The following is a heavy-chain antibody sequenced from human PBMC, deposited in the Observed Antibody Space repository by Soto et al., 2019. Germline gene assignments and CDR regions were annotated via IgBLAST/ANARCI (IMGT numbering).Heavy chain of an antibody. D-gene: IGHD3-16*01. V-gene: IGHV3-21*06. J-gene: IGHJ4*02. Sequence: EVHLVEAGGGLVKPGESLTLSCAASGFTFGSFTLNWVRQAPGKGLEWVSSISSSSAYIYYAESVKGRFTISRDNARSTVDPEMNRLRRDATAVYFFARDGITGGGDWGQGTLVAVSS. CDR3: ARDGITGGGD. CDR1: GFTFGSFT. CDR2: ISSSSAYI.